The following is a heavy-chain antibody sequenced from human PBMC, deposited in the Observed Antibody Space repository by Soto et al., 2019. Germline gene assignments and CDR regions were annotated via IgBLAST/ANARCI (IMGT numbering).Heavy chain of an antibody. CDR2: IKQDGSEK. CDR3: ARHRRGYSYGYFDY. Sequence: GGSLRLSCAASGFTFSSYWMSWVRQAPGKGLEWVANIKQDGSEKYYVDSVKGRFTISRDNAKNSLYLQMNSLRAEDTAVYYCARHRRGYSYGYFDYWGQGTLVTVSS. CDR1: GFTFSSYW. V-gene: IGHV3-7*01. D-gene: IGHD5-18*01. J-gene: IGHJ4*02.